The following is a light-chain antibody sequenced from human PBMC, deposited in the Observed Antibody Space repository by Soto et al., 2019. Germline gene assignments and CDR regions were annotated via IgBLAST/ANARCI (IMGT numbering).Light chain of an antibody. CDR3: SLKTNSVTWV. V-gene: IGLV2-18*01. Sequence: QSVLTQPPSVSGSPGQSVTISCTGTSVDVGLYDLVSWYQQPPGTAPKLLIYQVTNRPSGVPDRFSGSRSANAASLTISGLQAEDEADYYCSLKTNSVTWVFGGGTKLTVL. J-gene: IGLJ3*02. CDR1: SVDVGLYDL. CDR2: QVT.